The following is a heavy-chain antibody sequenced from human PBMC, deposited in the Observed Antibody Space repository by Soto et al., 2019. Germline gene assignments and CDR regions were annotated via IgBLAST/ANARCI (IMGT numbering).Heavy chain of an antibody. Sequence: GESLKISCKGSGYSFTSYWIGWVRQMPGKGLEWMGIIYPGDSDTRYGPSFQGQVTISADKSISTAYLQWSSLKASDTAMYYCARTSAGGKYYYGMDVWGQGTTVNVSS. D-gene: IGHD6-13*01. CDR2: IYPGDSDT. CDR1: GYSFTSYW. CDR3: ARTSAGGKYYYGMDV. J-gene: IGHJ6*02. V-gene: IGHV5-51*01.